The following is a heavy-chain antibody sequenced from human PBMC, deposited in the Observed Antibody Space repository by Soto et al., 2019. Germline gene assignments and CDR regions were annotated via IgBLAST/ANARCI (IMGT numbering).Heavy chain of an antibody. Sequence: TGGLLRLSWAAFGCTFETYGMHCVLKAPGKGLMWVSRINSDGSSTVYADSVKGRFTISRDNAQNTLFLQMNSLGVEDTGVYYCARGPVNYSALGYWGQGTLVTVSS. D-gene: IGHD2-21*01. CDR1: GCTFETYG. CDR2: INSDGSST. CDR3: ARGPVNYSALGY. V-gene: IGHV3-74*01. J-gene: IGHJ4*02.